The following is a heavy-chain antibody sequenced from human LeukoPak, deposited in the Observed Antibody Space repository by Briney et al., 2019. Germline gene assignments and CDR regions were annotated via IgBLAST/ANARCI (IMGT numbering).Heavy chain of an antibody. Sequence: TSETLSLTCTVSGGSISSSSYYWGWIRQPPGKGLEWIGSIYYSGSTYYNPSLKSRVTISVDTSKNQFSLKLSSVTAADTAVYYCARDASFGYSYGLYYYDSSGYSSAFDIWGQGTMVTVSS. D-gene: IGHD3-22*01. J-gene: IGHJ3*02. V-gene: IGHV4-39*07. CDR3: ARDASFGYSYGLYYYDSSGYSSAFDI. CDR2: IYYSGST. CDR1: GGSISSSSYY.